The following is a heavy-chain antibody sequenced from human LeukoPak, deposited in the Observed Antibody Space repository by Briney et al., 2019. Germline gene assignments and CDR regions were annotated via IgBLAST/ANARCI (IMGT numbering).Heavy chain of an antibody. V-gene: IGHV3-43*01. CDR3: AKPLGGGWRHFDY. CDR1: GFTFDDYT. CDR2: ISWDGGST. J-gene: IGHJ4*02. D-gene: IGHD6-19*01. Sequence: GGSLRLSCAASGFTFDDYTMHWVRQAPGKGLEWVSLISWDGGSTYYADSVKGRFTISRDNSKNSLYLQMNSLRTEDTALYYCAKPLGGGWRHFDYWAREPWSPSPQ.